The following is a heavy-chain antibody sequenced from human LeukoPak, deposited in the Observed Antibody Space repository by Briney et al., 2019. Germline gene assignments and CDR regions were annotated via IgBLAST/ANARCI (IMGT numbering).Heavy chain of an antibody. J-gene: IGHJ4*02. CDR1: GCIDSSKY. D-gene: IGHD6-19*01. Sequence: PGGSLRLSCASSGCIDSSKYLSSVRQARSRQLAGVSVIYSGGSTYYADSVKGRFTISRDNSKNTLYLQMNSLRAEDTAVYYCARDGPIAVAGTYFAYWGQGTLVTVSS. CDR2: IYSGGST. CDR3: ARDGPIAVAGTYFAY. V-gene: IGHV3-66*01.